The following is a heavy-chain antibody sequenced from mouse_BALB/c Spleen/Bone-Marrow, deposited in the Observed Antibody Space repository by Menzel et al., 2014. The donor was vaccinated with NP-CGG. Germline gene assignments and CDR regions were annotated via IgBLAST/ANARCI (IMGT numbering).Heavy chain of an antibody. Sequence: VQLQQSGPELVRPGVSVKISCKGSGYTFTEYAMHWVKQSHAKSLEWIGVINTYSGNTNYNQNFKGKATMTVDKSSSTAFMELARLTYEDSAIYYCAREGYASTAWFAYWGQGTLVTVSA. V-gene: IGHV1-67*01. J-gene: IGHJ3*01. CDR1: GYTFTEYA. CDR2: INTYSGNT. D-gene: IGHD1-1*01. CDR3: AREGYASTAWFAY.